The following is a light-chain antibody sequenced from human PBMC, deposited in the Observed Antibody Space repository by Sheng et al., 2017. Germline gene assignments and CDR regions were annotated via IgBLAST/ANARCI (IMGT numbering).Light chain of an antibody. V-gene: IGKV3-11*01. CDR1: QSVSSY. CDR3: QQRSNWLT. Sequence: EIVLTQSPATLSLSPGERATLSCRASQSVSSYLAWYQHKPGQAPMLLIYDASTRATGIPARFSGSGSGTDFTLTISSLEPEDFAVYYCQQRSNWLTFGGGTKVEI. J-gene: IGKJ4*01. CDR2: DAS.